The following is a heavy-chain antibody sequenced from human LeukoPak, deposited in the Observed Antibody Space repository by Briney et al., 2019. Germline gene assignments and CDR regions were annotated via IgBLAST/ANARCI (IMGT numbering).Heavy chain of an antibody. Sequence: PSETLSLTCSASGGAISYSSYYWSWIRQHPGKGLEWIGYIYYSGNAYYNPSLKSRVTISVDTSKNQFSLKMSSVTAADTAVYYCARRDYDSGGHYGPDNWFDPWGQGIRVTVSP. J-gene: IGHJ5*02. D-gene: IGHD3-22*01. CDR1: GGAISYSSYY. CDR3: ARRDYDSGGHYGPDNWFDP. V-gene: IGHV4-31*03. CDR2: IYYSGNA.